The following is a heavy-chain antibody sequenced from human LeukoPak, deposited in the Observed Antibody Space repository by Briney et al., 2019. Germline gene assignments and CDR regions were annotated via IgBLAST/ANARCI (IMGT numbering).Heavy chain of an antibody. CDR3: ARGGKWLPIVDY. D-gene: IGHD5-12*01. Sequence: SETLSLTCAVYGGSFSGYYWSWIRQPPGKGLEWIGEINHSGSTNYNPSLKSRVTISVDTSKNQFSLKLSSVTAADTAVYYCARGGKWLPIVDYWGQGTLVTVSS. CDR1: GGSFSGYY. CDR2: INHSGST. V-gene: IGHV4-34*01. J-gene: IGHJ4*02.